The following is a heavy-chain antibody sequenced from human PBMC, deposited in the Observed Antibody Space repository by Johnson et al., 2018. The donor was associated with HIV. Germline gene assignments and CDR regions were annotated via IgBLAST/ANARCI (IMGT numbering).Heavy chain of an antibody. D-gene: IGHD5-18*01. V-gene: IGHV3-30-3*01. CDR3: ARGQLWLLDDALDI. CDR1: GFTFSNYA. Sequence: QMQLVESGGGAVQPGRSLRLSCAASGFTFSNYAMHWVRQAPGKGLEWVAVVPDDGDNKYYADSVKGRFTISRDNSKNTLYLQMNSLRAEDTAIYYCARGQLWLLDDALDIWGQGTMVTVSS. J-gene: IGHJ3*02. CDR2: VPDDGDNK.